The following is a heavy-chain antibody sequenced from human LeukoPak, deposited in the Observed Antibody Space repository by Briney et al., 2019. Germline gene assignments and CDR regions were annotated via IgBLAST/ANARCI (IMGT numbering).Heavy chain of an antibody. CDR2: IYYSGST. CDR3: ARVKDGYSGYDSHFDY. V-gene: IGHV4-59*01. J-gene: IGHJ4*02. CDR1: GGSISSYY. Sequence: SETLSLTCTVSGGSISSYYWSWIRQPPGKGLEWIGYIYYSGSTNYNPPLKSRVTISVDTSKNQFSLKLSSVTAADTAVYYCARVKDGYSGYDSHFDYWGQGTLVTVSS. D-gene: IGHD5-12*01.